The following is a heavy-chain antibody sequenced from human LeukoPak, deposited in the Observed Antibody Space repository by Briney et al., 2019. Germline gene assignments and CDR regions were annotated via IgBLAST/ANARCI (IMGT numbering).Heavy chain of an antibody. CDR3: AKVPYSDYGSGRPPFMDV. CDR1: GVTFSRYW. Sequence: GGSLRLSCAASGVTFSRYWMSWVRQAPGKGLEWGSTISNTGSDTYYADSVKGRFTISRDNSENTLYLQMNNLRAEDTAIHYCAKVPYSDYGSGRPPFMDVWGQGTTVAVSS. D-gene: IGHD3-10*01. CDR2: ISNTGSDT. V-gene: IGHV3-23*01. J-gene: IGHJ6*02.